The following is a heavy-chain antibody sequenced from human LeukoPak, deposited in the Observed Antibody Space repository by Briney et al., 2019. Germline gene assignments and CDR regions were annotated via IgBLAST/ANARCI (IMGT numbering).Heavy chain of an antibody. CDR3: VTSWVRQQRDF. CDR1: GFSFRVYW. J-gene: IGHJ4*02. CDR2: IEPDGSGK. Sequence: PGGSLRLSCAVSGFSFRVYWMSWVRQAPGKGLEWVADIEPDGSGKTYVNSVKGRFTISRDNAQQSLYLQMDTLTAGDTAVYSCVTSWVRQQRDFWGQGTLVTVSS. V-gene: IGHV3-7*01. D-gene: IGHD3-10*01.